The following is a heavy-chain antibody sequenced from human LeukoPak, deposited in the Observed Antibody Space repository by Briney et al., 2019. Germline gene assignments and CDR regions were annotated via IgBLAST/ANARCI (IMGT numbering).Heavy chain of an antibody. CDR1: GFTFTSYS. J-gene: IGHJ4*02. V-gene: IGHV3-48*04. D-gene: IGHD6-6*01. Sequence: GGSLRLSCAASGFTFTSYSMNWVRQAPGKGLEWVSYISSGSSTIYYADSVKGRFTISRDNAKNSLDLQMNSLRAEDTAVYYCVRDGGGSSWDYWGQGTLVTVSS. CDR2: ISSGSSTI. CDR3: VRDGGGSSWDY.